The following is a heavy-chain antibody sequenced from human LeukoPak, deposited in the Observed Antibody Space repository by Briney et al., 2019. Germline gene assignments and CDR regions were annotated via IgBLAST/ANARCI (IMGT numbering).Heavy chain of an antibody. CDR1: GGSISSYY. V-gene: IGHV4-4*07. Sequence: SETLSLTCTVSGGSISSYYWSWIRQPAGTALEWIGRIYTSGTITYNPSLKSRVTMSVDTSKNQFSLKLSSVTAADTAVYYCARGGAVRGVIRSYYFDYWGQGTLVTVSS. CDR3: ARGGAVRGVIRSYYFDY. D-gene: IGHD3-10*01. J-gene: IGHJ4*02. CDR2: IYTSGTI.